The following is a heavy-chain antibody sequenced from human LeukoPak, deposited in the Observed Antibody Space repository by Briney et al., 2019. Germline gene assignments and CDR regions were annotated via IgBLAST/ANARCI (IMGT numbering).Heavy chain of an antibody. J-gene: IGHJ4*02. Sequence: SETLSLTCTGSGYSISGNSWSWIRQPPGKGLEWIGSIFSGGDTNYNPSLKSRVSTSVDTSKNQFSLNLNSVTAADTAVYYCARTNGGVDNWNGIFDYWGQGTVVTVSS. CDR1: GYSISGNS. CDR3: ARTNGGVDNWNGIFDY. D-gene: IGHD1-1*01. CDR2: IFSGGDT. V-gene: IGHV4-59*01.